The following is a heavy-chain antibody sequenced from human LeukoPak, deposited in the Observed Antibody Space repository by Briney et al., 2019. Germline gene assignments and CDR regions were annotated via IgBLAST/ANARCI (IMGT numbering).Heavy chain of an antibody. Sequence: GGTLRLSCAASGFTFSSYGMSWVRQAPGKGLEWVSSISGSGGSTYYADSVKGRFTISRDNSKNTLYLQMNSLRAEDTAVYYCFRAVVGAAQDAFDIWGQRTMVTVSS. J-gene: IGHJ3*02. CDR2: ISGSGGST. CDR1: GFTFSSYG. D-gene: IGHD2-15*01. V-gene: IGHV3-23*01. CDR3: FRAVVGAAQDAFDI.